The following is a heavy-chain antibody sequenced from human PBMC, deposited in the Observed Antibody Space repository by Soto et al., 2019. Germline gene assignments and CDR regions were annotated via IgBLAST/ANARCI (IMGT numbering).Heavy chain of an antibody. CDR3: AKDRGGFANGWEYFDF. Sequence: VQLVESGGGFVQPGGSLRVSCAASGFTFSSYTMGWVRQAPGKGLEWVSSVSGRGANTYYADSVKGRFTISRDNSKYTLYLQKNNLRGEDTAVYYCAKDRGGFANGWEYFDFWGQGTRVIVSS. CDR2: VSGRGANT. V-gene: IGHV3-23*04. CDR1: GFTFSSYT. J-gene: IGHJ5*01. D-gene: IGHD6-19*01.